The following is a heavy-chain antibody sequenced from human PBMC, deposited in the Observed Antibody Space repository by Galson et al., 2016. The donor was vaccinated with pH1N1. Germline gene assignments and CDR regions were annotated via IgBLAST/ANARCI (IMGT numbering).Heavy chain of an antibody. V-gene: IGHV1-46*03. J-gene: IGHJ4*02. CDR3: ARDLGRLRDN. CDR1: GYTFTRYY. CDR2: LDPTGGGT. D-gene: IGHD1-26*01. Sequence: SVKVSCKASGYTFTRYYLHWVRQAPGQGLEWMGVLDPTGGGTTYAQKFHSRLTMTRDTSTSTFSMELSSLKSEDTAVYYCARDLGRLRDNWGQGTLVTVSS.